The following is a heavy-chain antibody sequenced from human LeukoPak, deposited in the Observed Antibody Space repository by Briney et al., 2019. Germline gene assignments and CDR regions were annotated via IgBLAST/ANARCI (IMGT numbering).Heavy chain of an antibody. V-gene: IGHV1-18*01. CDR3: ARVGLLTGYYFFDY. D-gene: IGHD3-9*01. CDR2: ISVYNGNT. Sequence: ASVKVSCKASGYTFTSYGISWVRQAPGQGLEWMGWISVYNGNTNYAQKLQGRVTMTTDTSTSTAYMELRSLGSDETAVYYCARVGLLTGYYFFDYWGQGTLVTVSS. CDR1: GYTFTSYG. J-gene: IGHJ4*02.